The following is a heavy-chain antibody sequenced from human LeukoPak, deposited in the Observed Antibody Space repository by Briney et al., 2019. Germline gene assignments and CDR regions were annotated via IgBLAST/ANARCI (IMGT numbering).Heavy chain of an antibody. Sequence: SETLSLTCSVSGGSIRPYYWSWIRQSPGKGVEWIGYIYYSGTTNYNPSLRSRVTISVDSSKNQFSPKLNSVTAADTAIYYCARAVSFDNWGQGTLVTVSS. CDR2: IYYSGTT. CDR3: ARAVSFDN. CDR1: GGSIRPYY. V-gene: IGHV4-59*01. D-gene: IGHD5/OR15-5a*01. J-gene: IGHJ4*02.